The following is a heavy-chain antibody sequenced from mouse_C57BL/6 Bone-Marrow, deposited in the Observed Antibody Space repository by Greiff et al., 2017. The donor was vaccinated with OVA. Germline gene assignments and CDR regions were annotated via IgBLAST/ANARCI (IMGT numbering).Heavy chain of an antibody. J-gene: IGHJ2*01. Sequence: QVHVKQSGAELARPGASVKLSCKASGYTFTSYGISWVKQRTGQGLEWIGEIYPRSGNTYYNEKFKGKATLTADKSSSTAYMELRSLTSEDSAVYFCARRLGVDYWGQGTTLTVSS. CDR1: GYTFTSYG. V-gene: IGHV1-81*01. D-gene: IGHD4-1*01. CDR3: ARRLGVDY. CDR2: IYPRSGNT.